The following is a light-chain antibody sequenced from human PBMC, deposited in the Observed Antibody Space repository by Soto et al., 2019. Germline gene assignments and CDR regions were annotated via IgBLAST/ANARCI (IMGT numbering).Light chain of an antibody. J-gene: IGLJ1*01. CDR2: EVS. Sequence: QSVLTQPPSASGSPGQSVTIACTVTSSDVGGYNYVSWYQQHPGKAPKVIIYEVSKRPSGVPDRFSGSKSGSTASLTVSGLQAEDEADYYCSSYAVTNIFVFGTGTKV. CDR3: SSYAVTNIFV. CDR1: SSDVGGYNY. V-gene: IGLV2-8*01.